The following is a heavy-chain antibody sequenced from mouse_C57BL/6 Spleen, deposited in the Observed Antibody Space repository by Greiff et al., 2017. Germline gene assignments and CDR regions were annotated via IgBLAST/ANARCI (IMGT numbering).Heavy chain of an antibody. D-gene: IGHD2-3*01. CDR2: IYPGDGDT. Sequence: QVQLKESGPELVKPGASVKISCKASGYAFSSSWMNWVKQRPGKGLEWIGRIYPGDGDTNYNGKFKGKATLTADKSSSTAYMQLSSLTSEDSAVYFCARERRLLWYFDVWGTGTTVTVSS. CDR3: ARERRLLWYFDV. V-gene: IGHV1-82*01. CDR1: GYAFSSSW. J-gene: IGHJ1*03.